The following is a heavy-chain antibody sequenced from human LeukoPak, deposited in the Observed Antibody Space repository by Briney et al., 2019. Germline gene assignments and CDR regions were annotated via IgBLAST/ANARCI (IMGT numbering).Heavy chain of an antibody. Sequence: SETLTLTCAVSGYSFSSGYYWGWIRQPRGKGLVWIGSIYHSGSTYYNPSLKSRVTISEDTSKNQFSLKLSSVTATDTEAYYCARHDSAIFGVVLLWCGIPDNWGQGTMVTVSS. CDR3: ARHDSAIFGVVLLWCGIPDN. J-gene: IGHJ3*02. CDR1: GYSFSSGYY. D-gene: IGHD3-3*01. V-gene: IGHV4-38-2*01. CDR2: IYHSGST.